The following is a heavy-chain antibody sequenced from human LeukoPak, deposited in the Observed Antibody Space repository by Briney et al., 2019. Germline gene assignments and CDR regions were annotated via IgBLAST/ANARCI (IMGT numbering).Heavy chain of an antibody. V-gene: IGHV3-33*01. CDR1: GSTFSSYG. Sequence: GRSLRLSCAASGSTFSSYGMHWVRQAPGKGLEWVAVIWYDGSNKYYADSVKGRFTISRDNSKNTLYLQMNSLRAEDTAVYYCARDVDYGDSFFDYWGQGTLVTVPS. D-gene: IGHD4-17*01. CDR2: IWYDGSNK. J-gene: IGHJ4*02. CDR3: ARDVDYGDSFFDY.